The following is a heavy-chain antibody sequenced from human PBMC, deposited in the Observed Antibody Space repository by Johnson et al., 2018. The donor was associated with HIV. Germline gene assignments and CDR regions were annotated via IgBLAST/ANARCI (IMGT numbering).Heavy chain of an antibody. V-gene: IGHV3-23*04. J-gene: IGHJ3*02. Sequence: VQLVESGGGLVQPGGSLRLSCAGSRFTFSSYAMSWVRQTPGKGLEWVSAISGSGGSTYYADSVKGRFPIPRDNSKNTLYLQMNSLRAEDTAVYHGARVGGLYCSSTSCYKGDAFDIWGQGTMVTVSS. CDR3: ARVGGLYCSSTSCYKGDAFDI. CDR1: RFTFSSYA. D-gene: IGHD2-2*02. CDR2: ISGSGGST.